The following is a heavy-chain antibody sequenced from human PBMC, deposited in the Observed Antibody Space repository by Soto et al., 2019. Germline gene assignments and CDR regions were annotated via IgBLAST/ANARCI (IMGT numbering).Heavy chain of an antibody. CDR1: GFTFSSYW. CDR2: IKGDEITT. D-gene: IGHD3-3*01. V-gene: IGHV3-74*01. Sequence: EVQLVESGGGLVQPGGSLRLSCADSGFTFSSYWIHWVRQAPGEGLVWVSRIKGDEITTNYADSVKVRFTISRDNAKNTVFLQMNSLRAEDTAVYYFARGAFGAYYLDSWGQGTLVTVSS. J-gene: IGHJ4*02. CDR3: ARGAFGAYYLDS.